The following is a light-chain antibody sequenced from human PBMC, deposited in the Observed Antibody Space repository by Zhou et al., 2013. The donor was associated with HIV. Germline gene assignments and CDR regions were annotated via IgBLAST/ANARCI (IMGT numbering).Light chain of an antibody. CDR1: QNVFSN. V-gene: IGKV3-20*01. CDR3: QQYGSSQGFT. CDR2: GTS. Sequence: EIVLTQSPATLSLSPGERVTPSCRASQNVFSNLAWYQQKFGQAPRLLMYGTSNRATGVPNRFSGSGSGTDFTLTISRLEPEDFAVYYCQQYGSSQGFTFGPGTKVDIK. J-gene: IGKJ3*01.